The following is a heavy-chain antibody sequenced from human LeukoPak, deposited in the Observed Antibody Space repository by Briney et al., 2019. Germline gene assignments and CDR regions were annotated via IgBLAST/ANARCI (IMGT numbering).Heavy chain of an antibody. V-gene: IGHV3-66*01. J-gene: IGHJ3*02. Sequence: GGSLRLSCAASGLTVSSNYMSWVRQAPGKGLEWVSVIYSGGSTYYADSVKGRFTISRDNSKNTLYLQMNSLRAEDTAVYYCARDGNDILTGAFDIWGQGTMVTVSS. CDR1: GLTVSSNY. CDR3: ARDGNDILTGAFDI. D-gene: IGHD3-9*01. CDR2: IYSGGST.